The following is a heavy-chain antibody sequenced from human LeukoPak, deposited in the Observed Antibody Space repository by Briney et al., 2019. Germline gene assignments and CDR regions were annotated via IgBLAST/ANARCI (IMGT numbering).Heavy chain of an antibody. CDR1: GFTVSSNY. D-gene: IGHD3-10*01. V-gene: IGHV3-53*01. CDR2: IYSGAST. CDR3: ARDRGLRFGIYGMDV. J-gene: IGHJ6*02. Sequence: PGGSLRLSCAASGFTVSSNYMTWVRQAPGKGLEWVSVIYSGASTYYADSVKGRFTISRDNSKNTLHLQMNSLRAEDTAVYYCARDRGLRFGIYGMDVWGQGTTVTVSS.